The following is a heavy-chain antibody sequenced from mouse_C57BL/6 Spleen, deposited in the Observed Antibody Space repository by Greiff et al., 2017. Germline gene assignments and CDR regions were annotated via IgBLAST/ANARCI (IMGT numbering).Heavy chain of an antibody. J-gene: IGHJ3*01. Sequence: QVQLQQSGPELVKPGASVKLSCKASGYTFTSYDINWVKQRPGQGLEWIGWIYPRDGDTNYNGKFKGKATLTADKSSSTAYMQLSSLTSEDSAVYFCARRYYDYEGFAYWGQGTLVTVSA. CDR3: ARRYYDYEGFAY. D-gene: IGHD2-4*01. V-gene: IGHV1-85*01. CDR2: IYPRDGDT. CDR1: GYTFTSYD.